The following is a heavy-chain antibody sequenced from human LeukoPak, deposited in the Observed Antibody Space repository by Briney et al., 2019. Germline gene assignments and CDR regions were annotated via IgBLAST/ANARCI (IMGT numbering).Heavy chain of an antibody. CDR2: IYYSGGT. CDR3: ARGPPYYDILTGYYPNWFDP. CDR1: GGSISSYY. V-gene: IGHV4-59*12. D-gene: IGHD3-9*01. Sequence: SETLSLTCTVSGGSISSYYWSWIRQPPGKGLEWIGYIYYSGGTNYNPSLKSRVTISVDTSKNQFSLKLSSVTAADTAVYYCARGPPYYDILTGYYPNWFDPWGQGTLVTVSS. J-gene: IGHJ5*02.